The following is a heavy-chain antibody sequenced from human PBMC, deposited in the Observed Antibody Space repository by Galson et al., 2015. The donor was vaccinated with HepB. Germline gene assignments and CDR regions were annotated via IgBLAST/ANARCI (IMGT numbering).Heavy chain of an antibody. V-gene: IGHV3-43*01. D-gene: IGHD3-10*01. CDR1: GFTFDDYT. J-gene: IGHJ4*02. CDR2: ISWDGGST. Sequence: SLRLSCAASGFTFDDYTMHWVRQAPGKGLEWVSLISWDGGSTYYADSVKGRFTVSRDNSKNSLYLQMNSLRTEDTALYYCAKDKRRGSGSYYNGFDYWGQRTLVTVSS. CDR3: AKDKRRGSGSYYNGFDY.